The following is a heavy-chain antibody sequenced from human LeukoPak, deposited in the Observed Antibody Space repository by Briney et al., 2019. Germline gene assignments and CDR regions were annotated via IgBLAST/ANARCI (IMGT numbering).Heavy chain of an antibody. CDR3: ARGRAPSI. V-gene: IGHV4-34*01. CDR1: GRSFSGYY. Sequence: SETLSLTCAVYGRSFSGYYWSWIRQPPGKGLEWIGEINHSGSTNYNPSLKSRVTISVDTSKNQFSLKLSSVTAADAAVYYCARGRAPSIWGQGTLVTVSS. J-gene: IGHJ4*02. CDR2: INHSGST.